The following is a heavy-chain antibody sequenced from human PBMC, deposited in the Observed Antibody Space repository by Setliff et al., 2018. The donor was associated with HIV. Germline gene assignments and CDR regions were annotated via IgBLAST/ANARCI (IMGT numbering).Heavy chain of an antibody. D-gene: IGHD3-3*01. Sequence: SETLSLTCTVSGGSISSGGYCWNWIRQHPGKGLEWIGYIYYSGSTYYNPSLKSRVTISVATSKIQFSLKLSSVTAADTAMYFCARESRNDFWSGYYRTFDIWGQGTMVTVSS. CDR2: IYYSGST. V-gene: IGHV4-31*03. CDR1: GGSISSGGYC. CDR3: ARESRNDFWSGYYRTFDI. J-gene: IGHJ3*02.